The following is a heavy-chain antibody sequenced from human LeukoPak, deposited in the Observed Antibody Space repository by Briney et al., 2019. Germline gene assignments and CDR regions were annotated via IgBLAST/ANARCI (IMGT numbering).Heavy chain of an antibody. CDR3: ARDKWLTTTHYFDY. CDR1: GFTFNRYW. D-gene: IGHD4-11*01. V-gene: IGHV3-7*01. CDR2: IKQDGSEK. Sequence: TGGSLRLSCAASGFTFNRYWMSWVRQAPGKGLEWVANIKQDGSEKYYVDSVKGRFTVSRDNAKNSVYLQMNSLRAEDTAVYYCARDKWLTTTHYFDYWGQGTLVTVSS. J-gene: IGHJ4*02.